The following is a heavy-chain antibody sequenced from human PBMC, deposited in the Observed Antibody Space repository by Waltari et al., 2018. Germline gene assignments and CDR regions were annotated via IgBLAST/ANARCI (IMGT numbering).Heavy chain of an antibody. V-gene: IGHV5-51*01. CDR3: AREKGFSSGNFDY. CDR1: GYSFTSYW. J-gene: IGHJ4*02. Sequence: EVQLVQSGAEVKKPGESLKISCKGSGYSFTSYWIGWVRQMPGKGLEWMGFMYAGDSDTRYSPSFKGQVTISVDKSISTAYLQWSTLKASDTAMYFCAREKGFSSGNFDYWGQGTLVTVSS. CDR2: MYAGDSDT. D-gene: IGHD6-19*01.